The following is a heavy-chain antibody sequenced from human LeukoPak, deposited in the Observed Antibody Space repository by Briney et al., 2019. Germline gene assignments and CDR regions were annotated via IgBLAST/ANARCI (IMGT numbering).Heavy chain of an antibody. CDR3: ARLIAVAGTITFDY. D-gene: IGHD6-19*01. J-gene: IGHJ4*02. CDR2: IYYSGST. Sequence: SETLSLTCTVSGGSISSSSYYWGWIRQPPGKVLEWIGSIYYSGSTYYNPSLKSRVTISVDTSKNQFSLKLSSVTAADTAVYYCARLIAVAGTITFDYWGQGTLVTVSS. V-gene: IGHV4-39*01. CDR1: GGSISSSSYY.